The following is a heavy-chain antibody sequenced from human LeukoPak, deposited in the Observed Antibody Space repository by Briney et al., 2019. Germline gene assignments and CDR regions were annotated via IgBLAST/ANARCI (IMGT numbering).Heavy chain of an antibody. CDR1: GGSITSDH. Sequence: PSETLSLTCTVSGGSITSDHWNWIRQPPGKGLEWIGCIYYSGNTYYNPSLKSRVTISVDMSKNQFSLRLTSVTAADTAVYYCARKNDFDIWGQGTLVTVFS. J-gene: IGHJ3*02. CDR3: ARKNDFDI. D-gene: IGHD2/OR15-2a*01. CDR2: IYYSGNT. V-gene: IGHV4-59*01.